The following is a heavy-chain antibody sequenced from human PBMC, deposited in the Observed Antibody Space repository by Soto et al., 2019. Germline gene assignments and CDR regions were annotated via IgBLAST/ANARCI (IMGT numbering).Heavy chain of an antibody. V-gene: IGHV1-3*01. Sequence: QVQLVQSGAEVKKPGASVKVSCKASGYTFTSYPMHWVRQAPGQGLEWMGWINAGNGDTKYSQKFQGRVTITGDTSAITAYMELSSLRSEDTAVYYCARDWTHYDSSGPGDYWGQGTLVTVSS. CDR3: ARDWTHYDSSGPGDY. D-gene: IGHD3-22*01. CDR2: INAGNGDT. J-gene: IGHJ4*02. CDR1: GYTFTSYP.